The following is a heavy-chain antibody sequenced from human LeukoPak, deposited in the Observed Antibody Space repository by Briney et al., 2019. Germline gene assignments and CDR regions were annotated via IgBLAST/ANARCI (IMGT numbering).Heavy chain of an antibody. V-gene: IGHV4-61*08. D-gene: IGHD3-10*01. CDR3: ARGVGGYLSTGPRFDY. Sequence: SETLSLTCAVSGGSISSGGYSWSWIRQPPGKGLEWIGCIYYSGATSYNSSLKSRVTISLDTSKNQFSLKLSSVTAADTAVYYCARGVGGYLSTGPRFDYWGQGTLVTVSS. J-gene: IGHJ4*02. CDR2: IYYSGAT. CDR1: GGSISSGGYS.